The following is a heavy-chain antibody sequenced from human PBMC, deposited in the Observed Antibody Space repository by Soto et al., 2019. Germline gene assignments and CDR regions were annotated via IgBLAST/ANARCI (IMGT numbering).Heavy chain of an antibody. CDR1: GFTFSSYW. J-gene: IGHJ4*02. CDR3: ARVGGNSRMKVDY. D-gene: IGHD2-21*02. Sequence: EVQLVESGGGLVQPGGSLRLSCAASGFTFSSYWMHWVRQAPGKGPVWVSRINSDGSSTSYADSVKGRFTISRDNAKNTLYLQMNSLRAEDTAVYYCARVGGNSRMKVDYWGQGTLVTVSS. V-gene: IGHV3-74*01. CDR2: INSDGSST.